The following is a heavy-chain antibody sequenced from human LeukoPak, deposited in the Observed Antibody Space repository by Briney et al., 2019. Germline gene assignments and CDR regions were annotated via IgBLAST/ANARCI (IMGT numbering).Heavy chain of an antibody. Sequence: PGGSLRLSCVASGFTFSSYSMNWVRQAPGKGLEWVSYISSSSTYINYADSVKGRFTIARDNADNSLSLQMNSLRAEDTAVYYCASWGAGGNSWGQGTLVTVSS. CDR3: ASWGAGGNS. CDR1: GFTFSSYS. CDR2: ISSSSTYI. D-gene: IGHD3-16*01. V-gene: IGHV3-21*01. J-gene: IGHJ4*02.